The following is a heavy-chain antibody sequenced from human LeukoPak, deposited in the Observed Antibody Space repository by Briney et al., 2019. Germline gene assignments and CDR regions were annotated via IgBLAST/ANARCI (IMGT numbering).Heavy chain of an antibody. CDR3: ARDPRDTAMVVDAFDI. Sequence: SVKVSCKASGGTFSSYAISWVRQAPGQGLEWMGRIIPIFGTASYAQKFQGRVTITTDESTSTAYMELSSLRSEDTAVYYCARDPRDTAMVVDAFDIWGQGTMVTVSS. CDR1: GGTFSSYA. V-gene: IGHV1-69*05. J-gene: IGHJ3*02. D-gene: IGHD5-18*01. CDR2: IIPIFGTA.